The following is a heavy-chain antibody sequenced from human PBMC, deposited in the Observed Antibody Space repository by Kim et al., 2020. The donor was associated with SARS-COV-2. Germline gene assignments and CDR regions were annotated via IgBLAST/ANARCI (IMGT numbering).Heavy chain of an antibody. Sequence: SETLSLTCSVSGGAIRGYYWAWIRHPPGKRLEWIGYVYHTGSTNYNPSLSGRVTISLDTSKRQGALTLTSVIAADTAVYYCASTGVGAVGWFDPWGQGTLVSFSS. CDR2: VYHTGST. V-gene: IGHV4-59*01. D-gene: IGHD1-26*01. CDR1: GGAIRGYY. CDR3: ASTGVGAVGWFDP. J-gene: IGHJ5*02.